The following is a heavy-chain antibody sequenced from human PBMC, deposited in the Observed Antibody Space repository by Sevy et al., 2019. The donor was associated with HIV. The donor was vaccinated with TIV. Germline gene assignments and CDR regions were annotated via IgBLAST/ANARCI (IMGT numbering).Heavy chain of an antibody. CDR2: ISGSGGTT. Sequence: GGSLRLSCAASVFTFSSYAMTWVRQAPGKGLEWVSTISGSGGTTYFPDSLKGRFTISRDNSKNTLYLQMNTLRAEDTALYFCAKGSVYQYGGAFDIWGQGTMVTVSS. CDR1: VFTFSSYA. D-gene: IGHD3-3*01. V-gene: IGHV3-23*01. J-gene: IGHJ3*02. CDR3: AKGSVYQYGGAFDI.